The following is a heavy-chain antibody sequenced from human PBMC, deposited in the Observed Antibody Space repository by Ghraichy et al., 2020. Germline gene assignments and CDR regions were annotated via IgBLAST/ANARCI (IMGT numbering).Heavy chain of an antibody. CDR1: GFTFSSYS. V-gene: IGHV3-21*06. D-gene: IGHD3-9*01. CDR2: ITSSSSSI. J-gene: IGHJ4*02. Sequence: GESLNISCAASGFTFSSYSMNWVRQAPGKELEWVSSITSSSSSIYYADSVKGRFTISRDNAKSSLYLQMNSLRAEDTAVYYCATYYDTWTGSYSDYWGQGTLVTVSS. CDR3: ATYYDTWTGSYSDY.